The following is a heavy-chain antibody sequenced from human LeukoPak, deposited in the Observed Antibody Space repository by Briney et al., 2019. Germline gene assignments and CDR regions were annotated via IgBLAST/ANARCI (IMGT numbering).Heavy chain of an antibody. CDR3: AKAQGYSYGEEFDY. CDR2: ISWNSGSI. D-gene: IGHD5-18*01. V-gene: IGHV3-9*01. J-gene: IGHJ4*02. Sequence: PGGSLRLSCAASGFTFYDYAMHWVRHAPGKGLEWVSGISWNSGSIGYADSVKGRFTISRDNAKNSLYLQMNSLRAEDTALYYCAKAQGYSYGEEFDYWGQGTLVTVSS. CDR1: GFTFYDYA.